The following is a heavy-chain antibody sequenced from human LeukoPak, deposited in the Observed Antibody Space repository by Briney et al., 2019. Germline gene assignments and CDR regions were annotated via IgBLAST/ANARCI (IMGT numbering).Heavy chain of an antibody. V-gene: IGHV3-74*01. Sequence: GGSLRLSCAASGFTFSSYWMHWVRQAPGKGLVWVSRINSDGSSTSYADSVKGRFTISRDNAKNTLYLQMNSLRAEDAAVYYCARWDYYYYYGMDVWGQGTTVTVSS. CDR1: GFTFSSYW. CDR3: ARWDYYYYYGMDV. CDR2: INSDGSST. J-gene: IGHJ6*02. D-gene: IGHD3-16*01.